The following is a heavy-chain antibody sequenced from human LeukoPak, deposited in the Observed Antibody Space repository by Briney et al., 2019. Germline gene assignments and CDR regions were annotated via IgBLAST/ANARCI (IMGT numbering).Heavy chain of an antibody. V-gene: IGHV1-69*02. Sequence: GASVKVSCKASGGTFSSYTISWVRQAPGQRLEWMGRIIPILDIANYAQKFQGKVTITADKSTSTAYMELSSLRSEDTAVYYCARSSYYYDSSGLDYWGQGTLVTVSS. CDR1: GGTFSSYT. CDR3: ARSSYYYDSSGLDY. J-gene: IGHJ4*02. CDR2: IIPILDIA. D-gene: IGHD3-22*01.